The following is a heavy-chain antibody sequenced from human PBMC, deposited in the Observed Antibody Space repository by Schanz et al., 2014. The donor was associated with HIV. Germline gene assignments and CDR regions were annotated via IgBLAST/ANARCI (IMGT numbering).Heavy chain of an antibody. D-gene: IGHD6-19*01. Sequence: EVQLVESGGGVVRPGGSLRLSCAASGFTFDDYAMYWVRQSPGKGLEWVSGISWSSNNIGYVDSVKGRFTISRDTAKNSLFLQMNSLRAEDTALYYCARGRSGRGALFVGMDVWGQGTTVTVSS. CDR3: ARGRSGRGALFVGMDV. CDR1: GFTFDDYA. J-gene: IGHJ6*02. V-gene: IGHV3-9*01. CDR2: ISWSSNNI.